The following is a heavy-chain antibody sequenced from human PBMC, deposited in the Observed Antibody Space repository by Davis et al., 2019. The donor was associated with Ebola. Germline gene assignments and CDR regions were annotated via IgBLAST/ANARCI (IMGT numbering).Heavy chain of an antibody. CDR2: INHSGST. Sequence: GSLRLSCAVYGGSFSGYYWSWIRQPPGKGLEWIGEINHSGSTNYNPSLKSRVTISVDKSKNQFSLKLSSVTAADTAVYYCATSIAAGDYGMDVWGQGTTVTVSS. CDR3: ATSIAAGDYGMDV. CDR1: GGSFSGYY. J-gene: IGHJ6*02. V-gene: IGHV4-34*01. D-gene: IGHD6-13*01.